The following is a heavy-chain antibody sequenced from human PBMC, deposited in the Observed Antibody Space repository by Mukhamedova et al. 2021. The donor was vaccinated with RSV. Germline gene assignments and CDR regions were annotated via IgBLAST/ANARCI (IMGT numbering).Heavy chain of an antibody. CDR3: ARENYYGSGSYYNPPNY. J-gene: IGHJ4*02. CDR2: IIPILGIA. Sequence: GLEWMGRIIPILGIANYAQKFQGRVTITADKSTSTAYMELSSLRSEDTAVYYCARENYYGSGSYYNPPNYWGQGTRVTVSS. V-gene: IGHV1-69*04. D-gene: IGHD3-10*01.